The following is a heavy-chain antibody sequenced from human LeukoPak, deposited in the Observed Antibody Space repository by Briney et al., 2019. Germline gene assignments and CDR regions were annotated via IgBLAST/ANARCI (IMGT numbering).Heavy chain of an antibody. J-gene: IGHJ6*02. D-gene: IGHD6-13*01. V-gene: IGHV3-53*01. CDR2: LDSDGSP. CDR1: GFTVRSDD. Sequence: GGSLRLSCAAFGFTVRSDDMNWVRQAPGKGLEWVSILDSDGSPSYADSVKGRFTISRDNSKNTLDLQMNSLRAEDTAVYYCAKAAAGRAYYHYGMDVWGQGTTVTVSS. CDR3: AKAAAGRAYYHYGMDV.